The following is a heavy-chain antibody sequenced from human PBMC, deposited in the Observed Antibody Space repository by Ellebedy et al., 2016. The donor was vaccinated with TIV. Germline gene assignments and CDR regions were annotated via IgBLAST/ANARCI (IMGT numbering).Heavy chain of an antibody. Sequence: ASVKVSXXASGYTFTSYYMHWVRQAPGQGLEWMGIINPSGGSTSYAQKFQGRVTMTRDTSTSTVYMELSSLRSEDTAVYYCARAKYYDFWSGLSTEYYGMDVWGQGTTVTVSS. J-gene: IGHJ6*02. D-gene: IGHD3-3*01. CDR3: ARAKYYDFWSGLSTEYYGMDV. CDR1: GYTFTSYY. CDR2: INPSGGST. V-gene: IGHV1-46*01.